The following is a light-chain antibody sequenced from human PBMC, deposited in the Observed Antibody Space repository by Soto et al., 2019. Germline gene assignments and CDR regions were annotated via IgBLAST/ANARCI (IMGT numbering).Light chain of an antibody. CDR1: SSDVGGYNY. CDR2: EVS. J-gene: IGLJ2*01. Sequence: QSVLTQPASVSGSPGQSITISCTGSSSDVGGYNYVSWYQQHPGKAPKVMIYEVSNRPSGVSNRFSGSKSGNTASLTISGLQAEDEADYYCSSYASSNTLVFGGGTKLTVL. CDR3: SSYASSNTLV. V-gene: IGLV2-14*01.